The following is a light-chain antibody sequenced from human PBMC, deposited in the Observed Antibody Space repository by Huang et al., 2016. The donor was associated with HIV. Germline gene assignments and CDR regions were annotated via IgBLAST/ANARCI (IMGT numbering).Light chain of an antibody. CDR2: KAS. Sequence: DIQMTQSPSILSASVGDRVTITCRASHSISDWLAWYQQKPGKAPKLLIYKASTLQTGVPSRVSGSASGTEFTLTISNLQPDDFATYFCQQYNSWTFGQGTKVEIK. J-gene: IGKJ1*01. V-gene: IGKV1-5*03. CDR3: QQYNSWT. CDR1: HSISDW.